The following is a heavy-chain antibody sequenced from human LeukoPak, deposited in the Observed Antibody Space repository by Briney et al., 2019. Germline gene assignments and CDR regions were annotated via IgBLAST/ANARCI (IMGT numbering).Heavy chain of an antibody. D-gene: IGHD5-12*01. CDR1: GFIVSGDF. Sequence: GGSLRLSCAASGFIVSGDFMSWVRQAPGKGLEWVSVIYSDGSTYYADSVKGRFTISRDNSKNTLYLQMNSLRVEDTAVYYCATGGYEDYWGQGTLVTVSS. J-gene: IGHJ4*02. CDR3: ATGGYEDY. CDR2: IYSDGST. V-gene: IGHV3-66*02.